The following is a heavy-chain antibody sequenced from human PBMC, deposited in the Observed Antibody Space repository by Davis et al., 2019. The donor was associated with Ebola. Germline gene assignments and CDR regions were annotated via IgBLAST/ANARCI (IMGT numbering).Heavy chain of an antibody. D-gene: IGHD1/OR15-1a*01. V-gene: IGHV3-21*04. CDR2: ISSSSSYI. CDR3: SQTSPHVGDV. CDR1: GFTFSSYS. J-gene: IGHJ6*02. Sequence: GESLKISCAASGFTFSSYSMNWVRQAPGKGLEWVSSISSSSSYIYYADSVKGRFTISRDNSKNTLYLQMNSLKTEDTAVYYCSQTSPHVGDVWGQGTTVTVSS.